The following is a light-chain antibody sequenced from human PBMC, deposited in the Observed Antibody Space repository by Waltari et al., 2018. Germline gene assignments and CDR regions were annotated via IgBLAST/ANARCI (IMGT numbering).Light chain of an antibody. CDR2: DAS. CDR1: QRLSKA. Sequence: CKARQRLSKALAWSQQKPGQGPRPLIYDASPRATGIPDRLSGSGSGTVFILTISRLEPEEFAVYYCQKYVSLPATFGQGTKVEIK. CDR3: QKYVSLPAT. J-gene: IGKJ1*01. V-gene: IGKV3-20*01.